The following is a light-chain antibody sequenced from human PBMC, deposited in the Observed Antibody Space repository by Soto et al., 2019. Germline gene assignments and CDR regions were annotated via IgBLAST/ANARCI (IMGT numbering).Light chain of an antibody. Sequence: QSALTQPASMSGSPGQSITISCTGTNSDIGSYKFVSWYQQHPDKAPKVIIYEGSKRPSGVSNRFSASKSGNTASLTISGLQAEDEADYYCCSYAGTYTSPVLFGGGTKLTVL. V-gene: IGLV2-23*01. CDR1: NSDIGSYKF. CDR3: CSYAGTYTSPVL. J-gene: IGLJ2*01. CDR2: EGS.